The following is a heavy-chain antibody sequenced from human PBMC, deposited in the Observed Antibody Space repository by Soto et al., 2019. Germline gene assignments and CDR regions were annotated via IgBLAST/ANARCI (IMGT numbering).Heavy chain of an antibody. V-gene: IGHV4-34*01. J-gene: IGHJ4*02. CDR2: INHSGST. D-gene: IGHD2-21*01. CDR1: GGSFSGHF. CDR3: ARGISLIVEVQRDAPDKYYFDS. Sequence: QVQLQQWGAGLLKPSEPLSLTCAVYGGSFSGHFWSWIRQPPGKGLEWIGEINHSGSTNFNPSLKRRVTISVDTSKNQFSLKVNSLTAADTAVYYCARGISLIVEVQRDAPDKYYFDSWGQGTVVTASS.